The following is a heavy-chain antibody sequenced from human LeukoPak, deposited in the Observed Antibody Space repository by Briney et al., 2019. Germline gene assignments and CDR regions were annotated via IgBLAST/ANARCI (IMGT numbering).Heavy chain of an antibody. J-gene: IGHJ3*02. CDR2: IIPIFGTA. CDR1: GGTFSNYA. V-gene: IGHV1-69*05. CDR3: ARRAEVYNWNYADAFDI. D-gene: IGHD1-7*01. Sequence: SVKVSCKASGGTFSNYAFSWVRQAPGQGLEWVGRIIPIFGTANYAQKFQGRVTITTDESTSTAYMELSSLRSEDTAVYYCARRAEVYNWNYADAFDIWGQGTMVTVSS.